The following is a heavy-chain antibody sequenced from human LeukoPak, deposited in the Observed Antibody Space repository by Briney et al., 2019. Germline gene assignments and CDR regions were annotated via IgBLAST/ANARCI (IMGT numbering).Heavy chain of an antibody. V-gene: IGHV3-23*01. D-gene: IGHD3-9*01. CDR3: AKGLDTDWYLPHDY. CDR1: GFTFSSYA. Sequence: GGSLRLSCAASGFTFSSYAMSWVRQAPGKGLEWVSAIGGSGGSTYYADSVKGRFTISRDNSKNTLYLQMNSLRAEDTAVYYCAKGLDTDWYLPHDYWGQGTLVTVSS. J-gene: IGHJ4*02. CDR2: IGGSGGST.